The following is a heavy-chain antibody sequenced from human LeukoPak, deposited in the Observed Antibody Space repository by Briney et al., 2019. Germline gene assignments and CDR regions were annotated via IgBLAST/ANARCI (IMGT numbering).Heavy chain of an antibody. CDR1: GGSISSGDYY. CDR3: ARDLGGLGELSAPT. Sequence: SETLSLTCTVSGGSISSGDYYWSWIRQPPGKGLEWIGYIYYSGSTYYNPSLKSRVTISVDTSKNQFPLKLSSVTAADTAVYYCARDLGGLGELSAPTWGQGTLVTVSS. V-gene: IGHV4-30-4*01. J-gene: IGHJ5*02. D-gene: IGHD3-16*02. CDR2: IYYSGST.